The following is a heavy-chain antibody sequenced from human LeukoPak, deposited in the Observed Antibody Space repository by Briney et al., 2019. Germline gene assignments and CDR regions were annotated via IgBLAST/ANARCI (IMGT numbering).Heavy chain of an antibody. Sequence: ASVKVSCKASGYTFTGYYMHWVRQAPGQGLEWMGIINPSGGSTSYAQKFQGRVTMTRDTSTSTVYMELSSLRSEDTAVYYCARASGDHVDLDYWGQGTLVTVSS. V-gene: IGHV1-46*03. J-gene: IGHJ4*02. D-gene: IGHD4-17*01. CDR1: GYTFTGYY. CDR3: ARASGDHVDLDY. CDR2: INPSGGST.